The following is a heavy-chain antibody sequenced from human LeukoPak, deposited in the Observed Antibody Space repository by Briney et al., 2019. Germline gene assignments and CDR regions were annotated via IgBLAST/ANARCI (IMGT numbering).Heavy chain of an antibody. CDR2: IYHSGST. J-gene: IGHJ5*02. CDR1: GGSISSSNW. D-gene: IGHD5-12*01. Sequence: PSGTLSLTCAVSGGSISSSNWWSWVRQPPGKGLEWIGEIYHSGSTTYNPSLKSRVTISIDTSKNQSSLRLTSVTAADTAIYYCARDGRSGYEDLWGPGTLVTVSS. V-gene: IGHV4-4*02. CDR3: ARDGRSGYEDL.